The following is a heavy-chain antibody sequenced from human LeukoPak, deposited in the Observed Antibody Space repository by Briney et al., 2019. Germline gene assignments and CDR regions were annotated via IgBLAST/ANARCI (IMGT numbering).Heavy chain of an antibody. Sequence: SETLSLTCTVSGGSISSYFWSWIRQPAGKELEWIGRMYTSGSTNCNPSLKSRVIMSVDTSKNQFSLNLSSVTAADTAVYYCAREPSTAAGTGRLFDYWGQGTLVTVSS. V-gene: IGHV4-4*07. J-gene: IGHJ4*02. CDR3: AREPSTAAGTGRLFDY. CDR2: MYTSGST. CDR1: GGSISSYF. D-gene: IGHD6-13*01.